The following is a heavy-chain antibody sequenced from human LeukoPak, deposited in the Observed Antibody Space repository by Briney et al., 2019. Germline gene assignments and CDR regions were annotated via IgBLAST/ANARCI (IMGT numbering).Heavy chain of an antibody. D-gene: IGHD5-24*01. Sequence: ASVKVSCKASGYTFTSYNLHWVRQAPGQGLEWMGIINPSGGSTSYAQKFQGRVTMTRDMSTSTVYMELSSLRSEDTAVYYCAREMATIRSPSDYWGQGTLVTVSS. V-gene: IGHV1-46*01. CDR2: INPSGGST. CDR3: AREMATIRSPSDY. J-gene: IGHJ4*02. CDR1: GYTFTSYN.